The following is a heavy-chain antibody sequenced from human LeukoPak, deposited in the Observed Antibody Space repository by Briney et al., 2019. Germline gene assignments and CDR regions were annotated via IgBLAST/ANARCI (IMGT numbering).Heavy chain of an antibody. J-gene: IGHJ3*02. CDR1: GYTFTGYY. Sequence: ASVKVSCKASGYTFTGYYMHWVRQAPGQGLEWMGWINPGSGGTNYAQKFQGRVTMTRDTSISTAYMELSRLRSDDTAVYYCARTGTTRAFDIWGQGTMVTVSS. CDR3: ARTGTTRAFDI. V-gene: IGHV1-2*02. CDR2: INPGSGGT. D-gene: IGHD1-14*01.